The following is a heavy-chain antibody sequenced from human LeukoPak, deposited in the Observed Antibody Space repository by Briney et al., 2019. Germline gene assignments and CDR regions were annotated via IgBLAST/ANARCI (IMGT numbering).Heavy chain of an antibody. CDR1: GGSFSGYY. J-gene: IGHJ4*02. V-gene: IGHV4-34*01. D-gene: IGHD3-16*02. CDR2: INHSGST. Sequence: SETLSLTCAVYGGSFSGYYWSWIRQPPGKGLEWIGEINHSGSTNYNPSLKSRVTISVDTSKNQFSLKLSSVTAADTAVYYCARESSRNTYYDCVWGSYRVFDYWGQGTLVTVSS. CDR3: ARESSRNTYYDCVWGSYRVFDY.